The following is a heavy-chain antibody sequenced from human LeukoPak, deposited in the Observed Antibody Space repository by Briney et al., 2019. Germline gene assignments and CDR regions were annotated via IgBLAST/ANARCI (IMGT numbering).Heavy chain of an antibody. CDR1: GFTFSNYE. Sequence: GGSLRLTCAASGFTFSNYEMNWVRQAPGKGREWVSYISSRASSIYYADSVKGRFTISRDNAKNSLYLQMNSLRAEDTAVYYCARGSEWFGPSGYYFDQWGQGTLVTVSS. J-gene: IGHJ4*02. CDR2: ISSRASSI. V-gene: IGHV3-48*03. CDR3: ARGSEWFGPSGYYFDQ. D-gene: IGHD3-3*01.